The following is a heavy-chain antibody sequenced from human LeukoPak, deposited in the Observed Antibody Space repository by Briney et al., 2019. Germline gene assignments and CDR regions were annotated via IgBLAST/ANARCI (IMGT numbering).Heavy chain of an antibody. CDR1: GGSISSYY. CDR2: IYYSGST. D-gene: IGHD1-26*01. Sequence: PSETLSLTCTVSGGSISSYYWSWIRQPPGKGLEWIGSIYYSGSTYYNPSLKSRVTISVDTSKNQFSLKLSSVTAADTAVYYCARDRGWELLDHWGQGTLVTVSS. CDR3: ARDRGWELLDH. J-gene: IGHJ4*02. V-gene: IGHV4-59*05.